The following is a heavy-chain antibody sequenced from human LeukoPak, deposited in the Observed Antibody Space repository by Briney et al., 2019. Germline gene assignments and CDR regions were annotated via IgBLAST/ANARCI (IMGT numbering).Heavy chain of an antibody. Sequence: SETLSLTCAVYGGSFSGYYWSWIRQPPGKGLEWIGEINHSGSTNYNPSLKSRFTISVDTSKNQFSLKLSAVTAADTAVYYCARRAGYFDYWGQGTLVTVSS. J-gene: IGHJ4*02. CDR3: ARRAGYFDY. V-gene: IGHV4-34*01. CDR1: GGSFSGYY. CDR2: INHSGST.